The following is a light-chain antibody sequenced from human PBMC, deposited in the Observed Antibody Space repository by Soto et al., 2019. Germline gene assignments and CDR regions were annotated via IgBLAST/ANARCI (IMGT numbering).Light chain of an antibody. V-gene: IGLV2-14*01. CDR2: EVN. Sequence: QSALTQPASVSGSPGQSVTISCTGASSDVGGYDYVSWYQQHPGKAPKLILYEVNNRPSGVSSHFSGSKSGNTASLIISGLQADAEADYYCSSYSTTSTLVFGSGTKLTVL. J-gene: IGLJ1*01. CDR1: SSDVGGYDY. CDR3: SSYSTTSTLV.